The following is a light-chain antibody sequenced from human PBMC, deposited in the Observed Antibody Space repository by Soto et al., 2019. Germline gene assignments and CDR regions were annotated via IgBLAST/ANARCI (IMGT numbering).Light chain of an antibody. CDR3: QQYNNWPPIT. Sequence: EIVMTQSPATLSVSPGERATLSCRASQSVSSNLAWYQQKPGQAPRLLIYGASTRATGIPARFSGSGSGTEFTLSISTLQSEDFADYYCQQYNNWPPITFGQGTRLEIK. CDR1: QSVSSN. V-gene: IGKV3-15*01. CDR2: GAS. J-gene: IGKJ5*01.